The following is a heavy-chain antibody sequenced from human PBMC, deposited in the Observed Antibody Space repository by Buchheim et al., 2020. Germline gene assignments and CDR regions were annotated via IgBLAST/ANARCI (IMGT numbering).Heavy chain of an antibody. CDR1: GGSISSSSYY. D-gene: IGHD2-15*01. CDR3: ARDRYCSGGSCPDNWFDP. Sequence: QLQLQESGPGLVKPSETLSLTCTVSGGSISSSSYYWGWIRQPPGKGLEWIGSIYYSGSTYYNPSLKSRVTISVDTSKNQFPLKLSSVTAADTAVYYCARDRYCSGGSCPDNWFDPWGQGTL. V-gene: IGHV4-39*07. J-gene: IGHJ5*02. CDR2: IYYSGST.